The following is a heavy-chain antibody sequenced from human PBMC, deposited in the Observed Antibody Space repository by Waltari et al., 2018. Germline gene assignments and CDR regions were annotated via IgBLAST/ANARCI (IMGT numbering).Heavy chain of an antibody. V-gene: IGHV4-39*01. CDR2: IYYSGST. D-gene: IGHD6-13*01. CDR1: GGSISSSSDY. J-gene: IGHJ4*02. CDR3: ARLGVGAAAGDDRYYFDY. Sequence: QLQLQESGPGLVKPSETLSLTCTVSGGSISSSSDYWGWIRQPPGKGLEWIGSIYYSGSTYYNPSLKSRVTISVDTSKNQFSLKLSSVTAADTAVYYCARLGVGAAAGDDRYYFDYWGQGTLVTVSS.